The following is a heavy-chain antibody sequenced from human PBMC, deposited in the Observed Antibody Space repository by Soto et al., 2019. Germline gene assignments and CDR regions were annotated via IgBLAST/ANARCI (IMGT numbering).Heavy chain of an antibody. CDR2: ISTYNGNT. V-gene: IGHV1-18*01. Sequence: QVQLVQSGAEXXXPGASVKVSCKASGYTFTSYGISWVRQAPGQGLEWMGWISTYNGNTKYAQKLQGRGTMTTDTSTSTADMEPRSLRSDDTAVFYCAGAMVRGVGSDYWGQGTLVTVSS. CDR1: GYTFTSYG. J-gene: IGHJ4*02. D-gene: IGHD3-10*01. CDR3: AGAMVRGVGSDY.